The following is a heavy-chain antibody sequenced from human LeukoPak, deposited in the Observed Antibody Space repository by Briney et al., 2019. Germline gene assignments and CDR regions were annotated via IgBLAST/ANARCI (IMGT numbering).Heavy chain of an antibody. CDR3: ARNENSGWGYFDY. CDR1: GLTFSSYS. J-gene: IGHJ4*02. CDR2: ISSSSSYI. D-gene: IGHD5-12*01. Sequence: PGGSLRLSCAASGLTFSSYSMNWVRQAPGKGLEWVSSISSSSSYIYYADSVKGRFTISRDNSKNTLYLQMNSLRAEDTAVYYCARNENSGWGYFDYWGQGTLVTVSS. V-gene: IGHV3-21*04.